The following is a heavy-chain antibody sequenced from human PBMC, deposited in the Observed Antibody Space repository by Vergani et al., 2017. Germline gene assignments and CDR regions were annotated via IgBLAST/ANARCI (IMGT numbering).Heavy chain of an antibody. V-gene: IGHV4-61*02. CDR3: ARGGGLPNYYYYMDV. CDR2: IYTSGST. D-gene: IGHD3/OR15-3a*01. J-gene: IGHJ6*03. CDR1: GGSISSGSYY. Sequence: QVQLQESGPGLVKPSQTLSLTCTVSGGSISSGSYYWSWIRQPAGKGLEWIGRIYTSGSTNYNPSLKSRVTISVDTSKNQFSLKLSSVTAADTAVYYCARGGGLPNYYYYMDVWGKGP.